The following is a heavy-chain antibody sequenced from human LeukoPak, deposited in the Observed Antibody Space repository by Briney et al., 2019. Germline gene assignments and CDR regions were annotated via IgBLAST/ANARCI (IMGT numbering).Heavy chain of an antibody. J-gene: IGHJ6*03. D-gene: IGHD3-22*01. CDR3: ARDYYDSSGNEPYYYYMDV. CDR1: GYTFTGYY. Sequence: ASVKVSCKASGYTFTGYYMHWVRQAPGQGLEWMGWINPNSGGTNYAQKFQGRVTMTRDTSISTAYMELSRLRSDDTAVYYCARDYYDSSGNEPYYYYMDVWGKGTTVTISS. CDR2: INPNSGGT. V-gene: IGHV1-2*02.